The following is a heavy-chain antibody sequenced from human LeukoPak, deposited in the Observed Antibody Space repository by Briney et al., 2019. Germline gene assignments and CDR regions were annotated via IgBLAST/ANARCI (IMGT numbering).Heavy chain of an antibody. CDR2: IYYSGST. J-gene: IGHJ5*02. CDR1: GGSVSSGSYY. Sequence: SETLSHTCTVSGGSVSSGSYYWSWIRQPPGKGLEWIGYIYYSGSTNYNPSLKSRVTISVDTSKSQFSLKLSSVTAADTAVYYCARDRGLVATITVFDPWGQGTLVTVSS. CDR3: ARDRGLVATITVFDP. V-gene: IGHV4-61*01. D-gene: IGHD5-12*01.